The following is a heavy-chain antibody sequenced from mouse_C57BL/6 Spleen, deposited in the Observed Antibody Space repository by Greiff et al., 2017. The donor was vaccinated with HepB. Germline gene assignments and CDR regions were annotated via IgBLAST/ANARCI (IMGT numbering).Heavy chain of an antibody. V-gene: IGHV1-69*01. CDR1: GYTFTSYW. Sequence: VQLQQPGAELVMPGASVKLSCKASGYTFTSYWMHWVKQRPGQGLEWIGEIDPSDSYTNYNQKFKGKSTLTVDKSSSTAYMQLSSLTSEDSAVYYCARRRLCLNFDYWGQGTTLTVSS. D-gene: IGHD3-3*01. J-gene: IGHJ2*01. CDR2: IDPSDSYT. CDR3: ARRRLCLNFDY.